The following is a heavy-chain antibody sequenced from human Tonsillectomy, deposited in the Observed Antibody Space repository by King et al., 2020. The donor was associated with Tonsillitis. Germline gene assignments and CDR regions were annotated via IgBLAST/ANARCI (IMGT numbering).Heavy chain of an antibody. D-gene: IGHD3-22*01. CDR3: AKRHHHSSDYYSGFDS. J-gene: IGHJ4*02. V-gene: IGHV3-30*02. CDR1: GFTFDDYG. Sequence: VKLVESGGGVVQPGGSLRLSCASSGFTFDDYGMSWIRQAPGKGLEWVAYIRDDGTNKYYADSVTGRFTISRDNSGNKLYLQMNSLRTEDTAVYYCAKRHHHSSDYYSGFDSWGQGTLVTVSS. CDR2: IRDDGTNK.